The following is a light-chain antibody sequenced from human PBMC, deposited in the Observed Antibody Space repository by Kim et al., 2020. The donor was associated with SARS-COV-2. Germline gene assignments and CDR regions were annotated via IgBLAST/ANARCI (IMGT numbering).Light chain of an antibody. V-gene: IGLV8-61*01. CDR1: SLSVPTSFK. Sequence: GGTLTITCCLNSLSVPTSFKPSWYQQPPGRPPRTLVYNTDSRSSGVPNLFSGSILGNNAALTITGAQAEDECDYYCLLYLGGGIWVFGGGTQLTVL. CDR2: NTD. CDR3: LLYLGGGIWV. J-gene: IGLJ3*02.